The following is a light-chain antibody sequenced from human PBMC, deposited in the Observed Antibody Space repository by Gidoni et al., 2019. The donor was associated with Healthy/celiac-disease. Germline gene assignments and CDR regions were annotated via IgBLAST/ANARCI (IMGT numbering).Light chain of an antibody. J-gene: IGKJ4*01. CDR3: QQYDNLFLT. V-gene: IGKV1-33*01. CDR1: QDISNY. Sequence: DIQMTQSPSSLSASVGDRVTITCQASQDISNYLNWYQQKQGKAPKLLIYDASNLETGVPSRFSGSGSGTDFTFTISSLQPEDIATYYCQQYDNLFLTFGGGTKVEIK. CDR2: DAS.